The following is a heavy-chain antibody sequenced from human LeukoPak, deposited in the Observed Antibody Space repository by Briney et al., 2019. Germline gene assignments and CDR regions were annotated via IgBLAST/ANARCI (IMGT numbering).Heavy chain of an antibody. J-gene: IGHJ4*02. D-gene: IGHD3-10*01. V-gene: IGHV3-30*04. CDR1: GFTFSSYA. CDR2: ISYDGSNK. Sequence: PGGSLRLSCAASGFTFSSYAMHWVRQAPGKGLEWVAVISYDGSNKYYADSVKGRFTISRDNSKNTLYLQMNSLRAEDTAVYYCARDRVVRGVIYLFDYWGQRTLVTVSS. CDR3: ARDRVVRGVIYLFDY.